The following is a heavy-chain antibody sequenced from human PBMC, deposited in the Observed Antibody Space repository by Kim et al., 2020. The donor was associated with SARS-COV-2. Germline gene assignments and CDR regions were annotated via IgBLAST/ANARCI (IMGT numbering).Heavy chain of an antibody. Sequence: SETLSLTCTVSGGSISSGSYYWSWIRQPAGKGLEWIGRIYTSGSTNYNPSLKSRVTISVDTSKNQFSLKLSSVTAADTAVYYCARASTVRWFGGYYGMDVWGQGTTVTVSS. CDR1: GGSISSGSYY. J-gene: IGHJ6*02. CDR2: IYTSGST. CDR3: ARASTVRWFGGYYGMDV. D-gene: IGHD3-10*01. V-gene: IGHV4-61*02.